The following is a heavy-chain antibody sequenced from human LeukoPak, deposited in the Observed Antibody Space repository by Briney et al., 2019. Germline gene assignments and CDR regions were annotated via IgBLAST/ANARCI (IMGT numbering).Heavy chain of an antibody. D-gene: IGHD1-26*01. CDR1: GFTVSSNY. CDR3: ARDRYSGSYFYYYYYYGMDV. J-gene: IGHJ6*02. CDR2: IYSGGST. V-gene: IGHV3-53*05. Sequence: GGSLRLSCAASGFTVSSNYMSWVRQAPGKGLEWVSVIYSGGSTYYADSVKGRFTISRDNSKNTLYLQMNSLRAEDTAVYYCARDRYSGSYFYYYYYYGMDVWGQGTTVTVSS.